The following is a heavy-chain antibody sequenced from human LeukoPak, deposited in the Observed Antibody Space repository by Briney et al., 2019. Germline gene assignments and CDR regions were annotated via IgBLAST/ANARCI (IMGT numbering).Heavy chain of an antibody. CDR1: GYIFTAYY. D-gene: IGHD3-22*01. J-gene: IGHJ6*03. CDR3: ARSSGYYSSLFYMHV. V-gene: IGHV1-2*02. CDR2: INPDSGDT. Sequence: GASVKVSCKASGYIFTAYYLHWVRQAPGQGLEWMGWINPDSGDTKFAQKFQGRVSMTRDTSISTAYMELSGLRSEDTAVYYCARSSGYYSSLFYMHVWGKGTAVTVSS.